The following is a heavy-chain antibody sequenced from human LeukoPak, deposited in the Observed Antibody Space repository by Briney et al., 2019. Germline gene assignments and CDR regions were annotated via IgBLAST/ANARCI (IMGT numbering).Heavy chain of an antibody. CDR2: IYYSGST. D-gene: IGHD3-3*01. CDR1: GGSISSSSYY. CDR3: ARLYYDLWSGYPGYFDY. Sequence: SETLSLTCTVSGGSISSSSYYWGWIRPPPGKGLEWIGSIYYSGSTYYNPSLKSRVTISVDTSKNQFSLKLSSVTAADTAVYYCARLYYDLWSGYPGYFDYWGQGTLVTVSS. V-gene: IGHV4-39*07. J-gene: IGHJ4*02.